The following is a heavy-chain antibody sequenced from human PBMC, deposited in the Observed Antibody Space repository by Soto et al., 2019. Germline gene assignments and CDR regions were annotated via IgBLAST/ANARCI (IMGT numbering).Heavy chain of an antibody. D-gene: IGHD2-8*01. Sequence: QVQLVQSGAEVKKPGASVKVSCKASGYTFTAYYMYWVRQAPGQGLEWVGRINPKTGDTNYAPKFQGRVTMTRDTSISTAYMELSSLGSDDTAFYYCATLKQVPNGIDYWGQGTLVTVSS. J-gene: IGHJ4*02. CDR3: ATLKQVPNGIDY. CDR1: GYTFTAYY. V-gene: IGHV1-2*06. CDR2: INPKTGDT.